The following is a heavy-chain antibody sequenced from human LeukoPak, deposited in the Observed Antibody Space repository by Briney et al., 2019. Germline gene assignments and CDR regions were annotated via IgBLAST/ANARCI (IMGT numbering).Heavy chain of an antibody. J-gene: IGHJ3*02. CDR2: IYWNDDK. CDR3: AHRLDNGQERLDAFDI. D-gene: IGHD2-2*03. Sequence: SGPTLVKPTQTLTLTCTFSGFSLSTSGVGVGWIRQPPGKALEWLALIYWNDDKRYSPSLKSRLTITKDTSKNQVVLTMTNMDPVDTATYYCAHRLDNGQERLDAFDIWGRGTMVTVSS. CDR1: GFSLSTSGVG. V-gene: IGHV2-5*01.